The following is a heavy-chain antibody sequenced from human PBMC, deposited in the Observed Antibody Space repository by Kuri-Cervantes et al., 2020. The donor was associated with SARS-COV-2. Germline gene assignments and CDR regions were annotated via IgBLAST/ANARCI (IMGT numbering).Heavy chain of an antibody. D-gene: IGHD1-26*01. CDR3: ASGYYSHFDY. V-gene: IGHV1-18*04. J-gene: IGHJ4*02. CDR2: ISVWNRNT. Sequence: ASVKVSCKASGYTFITYGISWVRQAPGQGLEWLGWISVWNRNTDYAQKVQGRVTMTTDTSTSTAYMELRGLRSDDTAVYCCASGYYSHFDYWGQGTLVTVSS. CDR1: GYTFITYG.